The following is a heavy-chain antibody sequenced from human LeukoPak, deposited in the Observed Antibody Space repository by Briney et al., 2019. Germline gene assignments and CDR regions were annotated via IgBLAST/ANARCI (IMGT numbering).Heavy chain of an antibody. Sequence: SETLSLTCTVSGGSISSYYWSWIRQPPGKGLEWIGYIYYSGSTNYNPSLKSRVTISVDTSKNQFSLKLSSVTAADTAVYYCASNYYDSSGYYLEYFQHWGQGTLVTASS. V-gene: IGHV4-59*01. CDR1: GGSISSYY. CDR3: ASNYYDSSGYYLEYFQH. D-gene: IGHD3-22*01. J-gene: IGHJ1*01. CDR2: IYYSGST.